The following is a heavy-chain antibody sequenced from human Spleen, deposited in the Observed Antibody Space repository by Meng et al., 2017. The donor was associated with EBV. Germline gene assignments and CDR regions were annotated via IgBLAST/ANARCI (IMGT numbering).Heavy chain of an antibody. CDR2: LIPMFGAP. V-gene: IGHV1-69*01. CDR1: GGIFHSGA. J-gene: IGHJ4*02. D-gene: IGHD3-10*01. CDR3: ASESGRGYTPDY. Sequence: VHLGQSGAGGKKPGSSVKVSCKTSGGIFHSGAISWVRQAPGQGLEWLGGLIPMFGAPNYAQRFQDRVTIIADASTSTHYMELSSLRFEDTALYYCASESGRGYTPDYWGQGTLVTVSS.